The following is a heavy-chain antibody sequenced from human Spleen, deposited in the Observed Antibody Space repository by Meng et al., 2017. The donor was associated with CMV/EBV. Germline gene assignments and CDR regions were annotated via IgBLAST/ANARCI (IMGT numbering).Heavy chain of an antibody. J-gene: IGHJ6*02. CDR3: ARMGEFTSGSTFYYYGMVV. D-gene: IGHD3-16*01. V-gene: IGHV3-49*04. CDR1: GFTFGDYA. Sequence: GESLKISCTASGFTFGDYAMSWVRQAPGKGLEWVGFIRSKAYGGTTEYAASVKGRFTISRDDSKSIAYLQMNSLKTEDTAMYYCARMGEFTSGSTFYYYGMVVWGHGTTVTVSS. CDR2: IRSKAYGGTT.